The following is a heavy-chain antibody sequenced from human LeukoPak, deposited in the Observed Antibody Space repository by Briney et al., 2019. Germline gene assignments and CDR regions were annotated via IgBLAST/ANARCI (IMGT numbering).Heavy chain of an antibody. Sequence: GGSLRLSCAASGFTFSSYAMNWARQAPGKGLEWVSYISSSDNTIHYADSVKGRFTISRDNAKHSLYLQMNSLRAEDTAVYYCARDINWVGGYWGQGTLVTVSS. D-gene: IGHD7-27*01. CDR1: GFTFSSYA. J-gene: IGHJ4*02. V-gene: IGHV3-48*03. CDR2: ISSSDNTI. CDR3: ARDINWVGGY.